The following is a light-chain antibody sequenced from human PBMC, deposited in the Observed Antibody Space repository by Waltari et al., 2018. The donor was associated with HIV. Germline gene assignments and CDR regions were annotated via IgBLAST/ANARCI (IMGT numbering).Light chain of an antibody. J-gene: IGKJ2*01. V-gene: IGKV1-9*01. CDR1: EDINEF. Sequence: DIQLTQSPSFLSASIGDRVTITCRASEDINEFLAWYQQTPGVAPKRLIYAASTLEDEVPSRFSGSGSGTDFTLTISSLQPEDFATYFCQQLNTYPPDTFGPGTKLEI. CDR2: AAS. CDR3: QQLNTYPPDT.